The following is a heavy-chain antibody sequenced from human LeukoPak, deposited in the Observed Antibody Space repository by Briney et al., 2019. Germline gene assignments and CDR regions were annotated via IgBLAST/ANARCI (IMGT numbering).Heavy chain of an antibody. Sequence: GGSLRLSCAASGFTFSSYGMHWVRQTPGKGLEWVALIWYDGSKKDYTDSVKGRFTISRDNSKNTLSLQMNSLRVEDTAVYYCARDGINSSFWHYFESWGQGTLVTVSS. CDR1: GFTFSSYG. V-gene: IGHV3-33*01. D-gene: IGHD2/OR15-2a*01. CDR3: ARDGINSSFWHYFES. J-gene: IGHJ4*02. CDR2: IWYDGSKK.